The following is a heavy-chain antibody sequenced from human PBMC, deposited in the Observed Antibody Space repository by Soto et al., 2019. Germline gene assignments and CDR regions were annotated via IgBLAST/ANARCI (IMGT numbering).Heavy chain of an antibody. D-gene: IGHD3-10*01. Sequence: QITLKESGPTLVKPTQTLTLTCTFSGFSLSTSGVGVGWIRQPPGKALEWLTLIYWDDDKRYSPSLKSRLTITKDTSKNQVVLTMTNMDPVDTATYYCAHRRYGSGSYPNWFDPWGQGTLVTVSS. V-gene: IGHV2-5*02. CDR3: AHRRYGSGSYPNWFDP. CDR1: GFSLSTSGVG. J-gene: IGHJ5*02. CDR2: IYWDDDK.